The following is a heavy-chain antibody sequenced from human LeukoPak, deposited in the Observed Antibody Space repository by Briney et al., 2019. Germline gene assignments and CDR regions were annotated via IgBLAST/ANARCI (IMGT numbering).Heavy chain of an antibody. J-gene: IGHJ4*02. V-gene: IGHV3-74*01. CDR2: INSDGSST. D-gene: IGHD5-18*01. CDR1: GFTFSSYW. Sequence: GGSLRLSCAASGFTFSSYWMHWVRQAPGKGLVWVSRINSDGSSTSYADSVKGRFTISRDNAKNTLYLQMNSLRAEDTAVYYCAKVKERGYSYGYFDYWGQGTLVTVSS. CDR3: AKVKERGYSYGYFDY.